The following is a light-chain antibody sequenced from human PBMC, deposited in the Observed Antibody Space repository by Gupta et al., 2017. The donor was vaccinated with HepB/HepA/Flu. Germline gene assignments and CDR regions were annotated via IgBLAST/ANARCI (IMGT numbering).Light chain of an antibody. J-gene: IGKJ1*01. CDR1: QNIYGW. CDR2: KAS. Sequence: DIQMTQSPSTLSASVGDRVTITCRASQNIYGWLAWYQQKPGKVPKVLIYKASNLESGVPSRFSGSGSGTEYTLTISSLQPDDFATYYCRQENSSSSVFGQGTKDEIK. CDR3: RQENSSSSV. V-gene: IGKV1-5*03.